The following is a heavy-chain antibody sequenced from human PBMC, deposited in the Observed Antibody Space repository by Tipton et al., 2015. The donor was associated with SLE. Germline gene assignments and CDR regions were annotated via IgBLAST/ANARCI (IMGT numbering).Heavy chain of an antibody. CDR3: ARLGRGIAVASTGWFDP. J-gene: IGHJ5*02. CDR2: IYSSGNT. Sequence: TLSLTCTVSGGSISNYYWSWIRQPAGKGLEWIGRIYSSGNTNYNPSLKSRVTMSLDTSKNQFSLKLSSVTAADTAVYYCARLGRGIAVASTGWFDPWGQGTLVTVSS. CDR1: GGSISNYY. V-gene: IGHV4-4*07. D-gene: IGHD6-19*01.